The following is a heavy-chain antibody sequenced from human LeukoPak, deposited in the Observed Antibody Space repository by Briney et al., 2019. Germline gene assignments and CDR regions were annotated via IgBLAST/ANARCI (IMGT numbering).Heavy chain of an antibody. J-gene: IGHJ4*02. D-gene: IGHD4-17*01. CDR1: GFTFSSYA. CDR2: ISYDGSNK. V-gene: IGHV3-30-3*01. CDR3: TRGDPYDYGDYKLTY. Sequence: GGSLRLSCAASGFTFSSYAMHWVRQAPGKGLEWVAVISYDGSNKYYADSVKGRFTIPRDNSKNTLYLQMNSLKTEDTAVYYCTRGDPYDYGDYKLTYWGQGTLVTVSS.